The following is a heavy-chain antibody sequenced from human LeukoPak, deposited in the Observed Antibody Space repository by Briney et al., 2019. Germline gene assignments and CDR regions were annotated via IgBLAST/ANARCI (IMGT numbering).Heavy chain of an antibody. Sequence: SETLSLTCAVYGGSFSGYYWSWIRQPPGKGLEWIGYIYYSGSTNYNPSLMSRVTISVDTSKNQFSLKLSSVTAADTAVYYCAREGLNMVRGVIPKEAWGWFDPWGQGTLVTVFS. D-gene: IGHD3-10*01. CDR2: IYYSGST. J-gene: IGHJ5*02. CDR1: GGSFSGYY. V-gene: IGHV4-59*12. CDR3: AREGLNMVRGVIPKEAWGWFDP.